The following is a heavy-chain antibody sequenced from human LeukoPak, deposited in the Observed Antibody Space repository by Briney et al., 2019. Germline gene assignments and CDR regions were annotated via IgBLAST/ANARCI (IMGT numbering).Heavy chain of an antibody. J-gene: IGHJ6*03. CDR3: ARISDCSSSSCPYYYYMDV. Sequence: SETLSLTCTVSGGSIRSYYWSWIRQPAGKGLEWIGRIYTSGSTNYNPSLESRVTMSVDTSKNQFSLKLSPVTAADTAVYYCARISDCSSSSCPYYYYMDVWGKGTTVTVSS. D-gene: IGHD2-2*01. CDR1: GGSIRSYY. V-gene: IGHV4-4*07. CDR2: IYTSGST.